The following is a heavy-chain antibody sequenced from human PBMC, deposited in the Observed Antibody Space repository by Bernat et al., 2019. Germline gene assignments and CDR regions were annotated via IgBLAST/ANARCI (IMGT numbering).Heavy chain of an antibody. CDR2: IWHDGRDK. D-gene: IGHD2/OR15-2a*01. CDR1: GFTFSNYG. Sequence: QVQLVESGGGVVQSGRSLRLSCAASGFTFSNYGMHWVRQAPGKGLEWVALIWHDGRDKYYAESVKGRVTITRDNSKNTVFLQMNSLRAEDTAVYFCASRSTTWGEDYWGQGTLVTVSS. J-gene: IGHJ4*02. V-gene: IGHV3-33*01. CDR3: ASRSTTWGEDY.